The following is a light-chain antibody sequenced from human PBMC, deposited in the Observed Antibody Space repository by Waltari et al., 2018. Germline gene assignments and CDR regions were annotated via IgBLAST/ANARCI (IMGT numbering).Light chain of an antibody. CDR2: DVN. V-gene: IGLV2-23*02. Sequence: QSALTQTATVSWSPGQSITISCSGTSSDIGNYNLVSWYRQHPGKAPTLIIYDVNKRPSGVSNRFSGSKSGNTAFLTISGLQTADEADYYCCSYAGSAVSVFGGGTK. CDR1: SSDIGNYNL. J-gene: IGLJ3*02. CDR3: CSYAGSAVSV.